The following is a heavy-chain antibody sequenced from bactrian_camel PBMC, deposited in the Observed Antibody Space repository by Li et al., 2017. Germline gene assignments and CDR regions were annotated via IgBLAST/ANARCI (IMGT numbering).Heavy chain of an antibody. CDR2: IDTDDST. CDR1: RYMYSGAC. V-gene: IGHV3S53*01. CDR3: AANGPCRVIATRPMASEYDA. J-gene: IGHJ4*01. D-gene: IGHD1*01. Sequence: HVQLVESGGGSAQAGGSLSLACEASRYMYSGACMGWFRQAPGKEREGVASIDTDDSTTYADSVKGRFTISKDNANYTVYLQMNNLKPDDTATYFCAANGPCRVIATRPMASEYDAWGQGTQVTVS.